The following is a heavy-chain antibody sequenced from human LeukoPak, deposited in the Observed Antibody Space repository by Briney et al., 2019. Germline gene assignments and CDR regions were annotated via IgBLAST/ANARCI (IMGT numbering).Heavy chain of an antibody. V-gene: IGHV3-23*01. D-gene: IGHD3-3*01. CDR2: ISGSGGST. J-gene: IGHJ4*02. CDR3: AYYDFWSGYPDY. Sequence: GGSLRLSCAASGFTFSSYAMSWVRQAPGKGLEWVSAISGSGGSTYYADSVKGRFTISRDNSKNTLYLQMNSLRAENTSVYYCAYYDFWSGYPDYWGQGTLVTVSS. CDR1: GFTFSSYA.